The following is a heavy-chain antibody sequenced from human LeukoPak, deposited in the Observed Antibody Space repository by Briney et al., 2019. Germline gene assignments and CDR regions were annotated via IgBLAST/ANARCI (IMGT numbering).Heavy chain of an antibody. CDR2: ISGSGGST. Sequence: GGSLRLPCAASGFTFSSYAMSWVRQAPGKGLEWVSAISGSGGSTYYADSVKGRFTISRDNSKNTLYLQMNSLRAEDTAVYYCAKPPYMTTGSFAYWGQGTLVTVSS. J-gene: IGHJ4*02. V-gene: IGHV3-23*01. CDR3: AKPPYMTTGSFAY. CDR1: GFTFSSYA. D-gene: IGHD4-11*01.